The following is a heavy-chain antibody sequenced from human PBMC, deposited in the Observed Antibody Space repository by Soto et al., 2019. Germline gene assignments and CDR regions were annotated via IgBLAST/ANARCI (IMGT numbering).Heavy chain of an antibody. Sequence: EVQLLESGGGLVQPGGSLRLACATSGLPFSSCSMGWVRQAPGKGLEWVSSIVASGITTYYADSVKGRFTISRDNSKNTLYLQMSSLRAEDTAVYYCAKDLRGPQGGTWYFDLWGRGTLVSVSS. CDR1: GLPFSSCS. D-gene: IGHD2-15*01. CDR3: AKDLRGPQGGTWYFDL. J-gene: IGHJ2*01. V-gene: IGHV3-23*01. CDR2: IVASGITT.